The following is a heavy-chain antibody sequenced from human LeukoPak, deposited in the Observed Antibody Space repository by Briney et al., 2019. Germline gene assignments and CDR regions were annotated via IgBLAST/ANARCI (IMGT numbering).Heavy chain of an antibody. CDR3: VREGYYDSSGYLGVFDY. V-gene: IGHV3-23*01. CDR2: ISGGGGRT. CDR1: GFTFSSYG. D-gene: IGHD3-22*01. J-gene: IGHJ4*02. Sequence: GGSLRLSCAASGFTFSSYGMSWVRQAPGKGLEWVSGISGGGGRTYYADSVKGRFTISRDNAKNSVYLQMKSLRAEDTAVYYCVREGYYDSSGYLGVFDYWGQGTLVTVSS.